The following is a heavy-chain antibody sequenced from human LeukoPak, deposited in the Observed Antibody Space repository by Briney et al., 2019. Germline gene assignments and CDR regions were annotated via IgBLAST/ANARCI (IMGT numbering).Heavy chain of an antibody. CDR3: ARVVLEYNSGWPGVYFDY. CDR1: GGSVSSGSYY. CDR2: IHNSGST. V-gene: IGHV4-61*01. J-gene: IGHJ4*02. Sequence: SETLSLTCTVSGGSVSSGSYYWSWIRQPPGKGLEWIGYIHNSGSTNYNPSLKSRVTISVDTSKNQFSLRLSSVTAADTAIYYCARVVLEYNSGWPGVYFDYWGQGSLVTVSS. D-gene: IGHD6-19*01.